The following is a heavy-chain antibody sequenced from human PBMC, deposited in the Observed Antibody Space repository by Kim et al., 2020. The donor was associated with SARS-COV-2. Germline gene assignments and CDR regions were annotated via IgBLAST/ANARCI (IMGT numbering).Heavy chain of an antibody. CDR1: GGSISSSSYY. V-gene: IGHV4-39*01. CDR2: IYYSGST. CDR3: ARILRGRYGSGSYYPDDY. J-gene: IGHJ4*02. D-gene: IGHD3-10*01. Sequence: SETLSLTCTVSGGSISSSSYYWGWIRQPPGKGLEWIGSIYYSGSTYYNPSLKSRVTISVDTSKNQFSLKLSSVTAADTAVYYCARILRGRYGSGSYYPDDYWGQGTLVTVSS.